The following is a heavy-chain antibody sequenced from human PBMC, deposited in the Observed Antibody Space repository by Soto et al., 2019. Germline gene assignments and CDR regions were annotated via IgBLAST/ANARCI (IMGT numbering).Heavy chain of an antibody. D-gene: IGHD3-10*01. J-gene: IGHJ5*02. CDR3: ARDLAWGSGTDVVSEDWLDP. CDR2: INGHNCKT. V-gene: IGHV1-18*01. Sequence: QVHLVQSGAEVKKPGASVKVSCKASGYIFHDYGITWVRQAPGQGLEWMGWINGHNCKTIYGQNLQGRVTMTTDTSTSTAYMEVRSLRSDDTAVYYCARDLAWGSGTDVVSEDWLDPWGQGTLVTVSS. CDR1: GYIFHDYG.